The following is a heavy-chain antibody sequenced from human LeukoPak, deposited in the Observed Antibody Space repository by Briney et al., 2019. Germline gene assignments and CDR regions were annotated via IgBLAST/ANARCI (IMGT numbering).Heavy chain of an antibody. V-gene: IGHV1-18*01. CDR1: GYTFTSYG. D-gene: IGHD2-2*01. Sequence: ASVKVSCKASGYTFTSYGISWVRQAPGQGLEWMGWISAYNGNTNYAQKLQGRVTMTTDTSTSTAYMELRSLRSDDTAVYYCARDDIVVVPAPLTYMDVWGKGTTVTVSS. J-gene: IGHJ6*03. CDR3: ARDDIVVVPAPLTYMDV. CDR2: ISAYNGNT.